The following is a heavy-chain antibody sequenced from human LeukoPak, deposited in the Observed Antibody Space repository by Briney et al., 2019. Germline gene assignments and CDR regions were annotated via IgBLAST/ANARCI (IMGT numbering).Heavy chain of an antibody. J-gene: IGHJ4*02. CDR2: IYYSGST. CDR1: GGSISSGDYY. Sequence: SETLSLTCTVSGGSISSGDYYWSWIRQPPGKGLEWIGYIYYSGSTYYNPSLKSRVTISVDTSKNQFSLKLSSVTAADTAVYYCARLYVWGSWFDYWGQGTLVTVSS. CDR3: ARLYVWGSWFDY. V-gene: IGHV4-30-4*01. D-gene: IGHD3-16*01.